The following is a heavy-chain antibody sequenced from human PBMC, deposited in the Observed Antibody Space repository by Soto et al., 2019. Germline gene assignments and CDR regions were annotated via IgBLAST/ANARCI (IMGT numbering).Heavy chain of an antibody. J-gene: IGHJ4*02. CDR3: ARDSSFDY. V-gene: IGHV4-39*02. D-gene: IGHD6-6*01. CDR2: IYYSGST. Sequence: SETLSLTCTVSGGSISSSGYYWGWIRQPPGKGLEWIGSIYYSGSTYYNPSLKSRITISVDTSKNQFSLKLSSVTAADTAVYYCARDSSFDYWGQGTLVTVSS. CDR1: GGSISSSGYY.